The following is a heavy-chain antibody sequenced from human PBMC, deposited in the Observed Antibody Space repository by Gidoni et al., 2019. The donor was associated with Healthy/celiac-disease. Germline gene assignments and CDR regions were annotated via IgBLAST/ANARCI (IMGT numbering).Heavy chain of an antibody. V-gene: IGHV4-39*01. D-gene: IGHD3-3*01. CDR2: IYYSGST. CDR3: ASQYYDFWSGSNWFDP. CDR1: GGSISSSSYY. Sequence: QLQLQESGPGLVKPSETLSLTCTVSGGSISSSSYYWGWIRQPPGKGLEWIGSIYYSGSTYYNPSLKSRVTISVDTSKNQFSLKLSSVTAADTAVYYCASQYYDFWSGSNWFDPWGQGTLVTVSS. J-gene: IGHJ5*02.